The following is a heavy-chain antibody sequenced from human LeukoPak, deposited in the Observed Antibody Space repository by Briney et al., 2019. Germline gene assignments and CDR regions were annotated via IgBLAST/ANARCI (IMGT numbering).Heavy chain of an antibody. J-gene: IGHJ6*02. CDR1: GFTVSSNY. D-gene: IGHD6-13*01. CDR3: ARRGYSSSWYPYYYYGMDV. Sequence: GGSLRLSCAASGFTVSSNYMSWVRQAPGKGLEWVSVIYSGGSTYYADSVKGRFTISRDSSKNTLYLQMNSLRAEDTAVYYCARRGYSSSWYPYYYYGMDVWGQGTTVTVSS. V-gene: IGHV3-66*01. CDR2: IYSGGST.